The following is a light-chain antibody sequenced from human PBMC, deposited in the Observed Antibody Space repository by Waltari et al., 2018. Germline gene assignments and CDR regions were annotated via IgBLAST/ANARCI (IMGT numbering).Light chain of an antibody. CDR1: SSGVGGYNY. CDR3: SSYKSDNTPVV. CDR2: EVS. Sequence: QSALTQPASVSGSPGQSITISCTGTSSGVGGYNYVSWYQQHPGKAPKLIIYEVSNRPSGFSNRFSGSKSGNTATLTIAGLQTEDEAEYHGSSYKSDNTPVVFGGGTKLTVL. V-gene: IGLV2-14*01. J-gene: IGLJ3*02.